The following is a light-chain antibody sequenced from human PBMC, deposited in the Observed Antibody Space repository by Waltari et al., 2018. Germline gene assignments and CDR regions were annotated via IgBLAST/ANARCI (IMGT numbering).Light chain of an antibody. V-gene: IGLV5-37*01. J-gene: IGLJ3*02. CDR1: SDFNVGDFI. CDR3: MFWPSNVWV. Sequence: QPVLTQPPSSSASPGESARPTCTLPSDFNVGDFIIYWYQQTPGSPPRFLLYYNSDSEKAQCFGVPSRFSVSKDASANAGILLISGLQSEDEADYYCMFWPSNVWVFGGGTKLTVL. CDR2: YNSDSEK.